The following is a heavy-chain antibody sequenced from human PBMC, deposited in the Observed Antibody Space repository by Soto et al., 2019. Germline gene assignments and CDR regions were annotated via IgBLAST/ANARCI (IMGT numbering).Heavy chain of an antibody. CDR2: ISAYNGNT. J-gene: IGHJ6*02. D-gene: IGHD6-13*01. Sequence: GASVKVSCKASGYTFTSYGISWVRQAPGQGLEWMGWISAYNGNTNYAQKFQGRVTMTTDTSTSTAYMELRSLRSDDTAVYYCAIKYSSREVGYYYYGMDVWGQGTTVTVSS. CDR3: AIKYSSREVGYYYYGMDV. CDR1: GYTFTSYG. V-gene: IGHV1-18*01.